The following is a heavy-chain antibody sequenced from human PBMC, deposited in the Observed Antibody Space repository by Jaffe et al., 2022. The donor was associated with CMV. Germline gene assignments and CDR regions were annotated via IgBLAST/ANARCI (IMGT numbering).Heavy chain of an antibody. CDR1: GGTFSSYA. Sequence: QVQLVQSGAEVKKPGSSVKVSCKASGGTFSSYAISWVRQAPGQGLEWMGRIIPILGIANYAQKFQGRVTITADKSTSTAYMELSSLRSEDTAVYYCARNLNPGAVAGTWNGGGATNWYFDLWGRGTLVTVSS. V-gene: IGHV1-69*09. D-gene: IGHD6-19*01. J-gene: IGHJ2*01. CDR3: ARNLNPGAVAGTWNGGGATNWYFDL. CDR2: IIPILGIA.